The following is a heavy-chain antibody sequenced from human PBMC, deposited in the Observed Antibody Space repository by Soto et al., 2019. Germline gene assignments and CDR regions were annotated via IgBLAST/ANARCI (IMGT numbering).Heavy chain of an antibody. V-gene: IGHV3-30*18. Sequence: GGSLRLSCAASGFTFSSYGMHWVRQAPGKGLELVAVISYDGSNKYYADSVKGRFTISRDNSKNTLYLQMNSLRAEDTAVYYCAKDKGYYDSSGDYYYYGMDVWGQGTTVTVSS. CDR3: AKDKGYYDSSGDYYYYGMDV. CDR2: ISYDGSNK. J-gene: IGHJ6*02. CDR1: GFTFSSYG. D-gene: IGHD3-22*01.